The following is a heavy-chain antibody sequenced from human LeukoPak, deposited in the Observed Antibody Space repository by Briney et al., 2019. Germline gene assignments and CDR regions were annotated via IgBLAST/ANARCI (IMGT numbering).Heavy chain of an antibody. J-gene: IGHJ4*02. Sequence: PGGSLRLSCAASGFTFSSYGMHWVRQAPGKGLEWVSSISSSSSYIYYADSVKGRFTISRDNAKNSLYLQMNSLRAEDTAVYYCAREGDIVVVPAADYWGQGTLVTVSS. CDR2: ISSSSSYI. CDR1: GFTFSSYG. D-gene: IGHD2-2*01. V-gene: IGHV3-21*01. CDR3: AREGDIVVVPAADY.